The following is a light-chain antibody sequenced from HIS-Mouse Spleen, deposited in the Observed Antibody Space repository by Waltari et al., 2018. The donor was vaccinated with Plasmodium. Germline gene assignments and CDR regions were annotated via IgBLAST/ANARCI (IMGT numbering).Light chain of an antibody. V-gene: IGLV2-23*03. CDR2: EGS. CDR1: SSDVGSYNL. CDR3: CSYAGSSTFV. Sequence: QPASVSGSPGQSITISCTGTSSDVGSYNLVSWYQQHPGKAPKLMIYEGSKRPSGVSNRFSGSKSGNTASLTISGLQAEDEADYYCCSYAGSSTFVFGGGTKLTVL. J-gene: IGLJ3*02.